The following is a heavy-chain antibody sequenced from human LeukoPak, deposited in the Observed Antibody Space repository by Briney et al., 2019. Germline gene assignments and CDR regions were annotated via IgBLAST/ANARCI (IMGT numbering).Heavy chain of an antibody. J-gene: IGHJ5*02. V-gene: IGHV4-59*01. CDR2: IYYSGST. Sequence: SETLSLTCTVSGDSIGSYYWTWLRQPPGKGLEWIGYIYYSGSTNYNPSLKSRVTISVDTSKNQFSLKLSSVTAADTAVYYCARSTNWFDPWGQGTLVTVSS. CDR3: ARSTNWFDP. D-gene: IGHD5/OR15-5a*01. CDR1: GDSIGSYY.